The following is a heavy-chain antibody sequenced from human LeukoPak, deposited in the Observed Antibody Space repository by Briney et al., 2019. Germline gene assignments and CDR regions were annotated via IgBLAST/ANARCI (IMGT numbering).Heavy chain of an antibody. J-gene: IGHJ4*02. CDR1: RYTFITYD. V-gene: IGHV1-8*01. CDR3: ARGPWFRSLMGYCDNGVCYPGH. D-gene: IGHD2-8*01. Sequence: ASVKVSCKASRYTFITYDIIWVRQAAGQGLEWMGWLNPHSGNRGYTENFQGRVTLTMDSSIDTSYMELRSLRFEDTAVYYCARGPWFRSLMGYCDNGVCYPGHWGQGTLVTVSS. CDR2: LNPHSGNR.